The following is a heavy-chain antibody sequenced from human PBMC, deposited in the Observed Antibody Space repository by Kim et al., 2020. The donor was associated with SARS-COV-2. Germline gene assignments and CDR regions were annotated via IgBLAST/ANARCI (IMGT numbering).Heavy chain of an antibody. D-gene: IGHD6-13*01. J-gene: IGHJ2*01. CDR3: ARTGDSSRWYFDL. Sequence: SETLSLTCTVSGGSISSSSYYWGWIRQPPGKGLEWIGSIYYSGSTYYNPSLKSRVTISVDTSKNQFSLKLSSVTAADTAVYYCARTGDSSRWYFDLWGRGTLVTVSS. CDR2: IYYSGST. CDR1: GGSISSSSYY. V-gene: IGHV4-39*01.